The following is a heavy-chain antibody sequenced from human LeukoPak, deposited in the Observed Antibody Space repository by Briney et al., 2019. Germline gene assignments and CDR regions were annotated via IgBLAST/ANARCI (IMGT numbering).Heavy chain of an antibody. V-gene: IGHV4-39*01. Sequence: SETLSLTCTVSGGSISSSSYYWGWIRQPPGKGLEWIGSIYYSGSTYYNPSLKSRVTISVDTSKNQFSLKLSSVTAADTAVYYCARIVSAAGRHLDYWGQGTLVTVSS. CDR2: IYYSGST. J-gene: IGHJ4*02. D-gene: IGHD6-13*01. CDR1: GGSISSSSYY. CDR3: ARIVSAAGRHLDY.